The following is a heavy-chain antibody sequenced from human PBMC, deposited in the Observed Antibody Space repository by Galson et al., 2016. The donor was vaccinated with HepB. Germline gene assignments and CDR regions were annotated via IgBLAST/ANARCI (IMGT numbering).Heavy chain of an antibody. CDR1: GFAFSSFW. D-gene: IGHD6-19*01. J-gene: IGHJ1*01. Sequence: SLRLSCAASGFAFSSFWMNWVRQAPGKGLEWVASIKEDGSKPSYVDSVKGRFTISRDNVENSLYLQMNSLGAEDTAVYYCARYGDEAGWNFQHWGQGTLVTVSS. CDR2: IKEDGSKP. V-gene: IGHV3-7*03. CDR3: ARYGDEAGWNFQH.